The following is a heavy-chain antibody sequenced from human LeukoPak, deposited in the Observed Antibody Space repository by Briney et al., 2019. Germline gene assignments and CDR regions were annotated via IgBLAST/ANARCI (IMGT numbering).Heavy chain of an antibody. CDR2: IRHDGSDK. V-gene: IGHV3-30*02. Sequence: GGSLRLSCAASGFTFSSAGMHWVRQAPGKGLEWVAFIRHDGSDKYYADSVKGRFTISRDNSKNTLYLQMNSLRTEDTAVYYCATDDILTGYNLDYWGQGTLVTVSS. J-gene: IGHJ4*02. CDR1: GFTFSSAG. D-gene: IGHD3-9*01. CDR3: ATDDILTGYNLDY.